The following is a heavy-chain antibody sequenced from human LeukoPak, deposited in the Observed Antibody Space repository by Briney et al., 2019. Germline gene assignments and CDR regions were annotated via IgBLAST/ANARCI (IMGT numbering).Heavy chain of an antibody. CDR3: ARSGAYYDILTGYYLDY. CDR2: TYYRSKWYN. V-gene: IGHV6-1*01. CDR1: GDSVSSNSAA. Sequence: SQTLSLTCAISGDSVSSNSAAWNWIRQSPSRGLEWLGRTYYRSKWYNDYAVSVKSRITINPDTSKNQFSLQLNSVTPEDTAVYSCARSGAYYDILTGYYLDYWGQGTLVTVSS. J-gene: IGHJ4*02. D-gene: IGHD3-9*01.